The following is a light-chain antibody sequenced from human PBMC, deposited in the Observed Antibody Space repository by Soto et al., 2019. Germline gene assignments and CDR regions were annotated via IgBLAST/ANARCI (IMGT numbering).Light chain of an antibody. J-gene: IGKJ5*01. CDR2: GSS. CDR1: QLFSSN. V-gene: IGKV3-15*01. Sequence: EIVMTQSPATLSVSPGESVTLSCRASQLFSSNLAWYQRRPGQAPRLLIYGSSTRATGVPPRFSGSASGTEFTLTISSLQSEDFGVYYCQQYNDWPRTFGRGTRLEIK. CDR3: QQYNDWPRT.